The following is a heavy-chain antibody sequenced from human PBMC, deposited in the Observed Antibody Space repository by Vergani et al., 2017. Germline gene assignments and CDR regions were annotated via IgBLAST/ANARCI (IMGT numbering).Heavy chain of an antibody. CDR2: INPNSGGT. Sequence: QVQLVQSGAEVKKPGASVKVSCKASGYTFTGYYMHWVRQAPGQGLEWMGWINPNSGGTNYAQKFQGRVTMTRDTSISTAYMGLSRLRSDDTAVYYCARDLSYCSSTSCYDLNYWGQGTLVTVSS. V-gene: IGHV1-2*02. CDR3: ARDLSYCSSTSCYDLNY. CDR1: GYTFTGYY. J-gene: IGHJ4*02. D-gene: IGHD2-2*01.